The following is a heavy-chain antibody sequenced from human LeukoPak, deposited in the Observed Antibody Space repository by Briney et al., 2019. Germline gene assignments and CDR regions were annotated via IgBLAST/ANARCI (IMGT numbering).Heavy chain of an antibody. CDR2: INPSGGST. D-gene: IGHD5-18*01. CDR3: ARADTAMVMGIDY. CDR1: GYTFTSYY. J-gene: IGHJ4*02. Sequence: ASVKVSCKASGYTFTSYYMHWVRQAPGQGLGWMEIINPSGGSTSYAQKFQGRVTMTRDMSTSTVYMEMSSLRSEDTAVYYCARADTAMVMGIDYWGQGTLVTVSS. V-gene: IGHV1-46*01.